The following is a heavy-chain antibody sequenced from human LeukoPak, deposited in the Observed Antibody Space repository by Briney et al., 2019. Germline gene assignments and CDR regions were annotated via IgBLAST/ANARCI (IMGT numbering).Heavy chain of an antibody. J-gene: IGHJ6*03. CDR2: IYTSGST. CDR3: ARDVDYGDRHYYYYYYMDV. V-gene: IGHV4-4*07. D-gene: IGHD4-17*01. Sequence: SETLSLTCTVSGGSISSYYWSWIRQPAGEGLEWIGRIYTSGSTNYNPSLKSRVTMSVDTSKNQFSLKLSSVTAADTAVYYCARDVDYGDRHYYYYYYMDVWGKGTTVTVSS. CDR1: GGSISSYY.